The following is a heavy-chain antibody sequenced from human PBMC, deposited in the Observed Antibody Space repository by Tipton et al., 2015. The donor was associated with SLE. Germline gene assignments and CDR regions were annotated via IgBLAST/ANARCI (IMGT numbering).Heavy chain of an antibody. D-gene: IGHD6-13*01. CDR1: GYTFTSYG. CDR3: ARDSDAGQQLNYYYYGMDV. J-gene: IGHJ6*02. CDR2: ISAYNGNT. Sequence: QSGPEVKKPGASVKVSCKASGYTFTSYGISWVRQAPGQGLEWMGWISAYNGNTNYAQKLQGRVTITTDTSTSTAYMELRSLRSDDTAVYYCARDSDAGQQLNYYYYGMDVWGQGTTVTVSS. V-gene: IGHV1-18*01.